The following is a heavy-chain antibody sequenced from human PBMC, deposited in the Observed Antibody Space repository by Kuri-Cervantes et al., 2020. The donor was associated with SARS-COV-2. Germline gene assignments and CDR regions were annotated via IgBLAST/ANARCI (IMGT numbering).Heavy chain of an antibody. J-gene: IGHJ5*02. CDR2: IYSGGST. CDR1: GFTVSSNY. V-gene: IGHV3-53*01. Sequence: LSLTCAASGFTVSSNYMSWVRQAPGKGLEWVSVIYSGGSTYYADSVKGRFTISRDNSKNTLYLQMNSLRAEDTAVYYCAKKGARAPNWFDPWGQGTLVTVSS. CDR3: AKKGARAPNWFDP.